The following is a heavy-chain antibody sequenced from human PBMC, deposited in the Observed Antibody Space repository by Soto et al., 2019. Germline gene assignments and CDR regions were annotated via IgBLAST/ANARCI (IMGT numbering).Heavy chain of an antibody. Sequence: SGPTLVNPTQTLTLTCTISGFSLSTSGVGVGWIRQPPGKALEWLALIYWDDVQRYSPSLKTRLTITKDTSRNQVVLTMTNMDLVDTATYYCAHSPCSGGTCYPFDYWGQGMLVTVSS. J-gene: IGHJ4*02. V-gene: IGHV2-5*02. CDR1: GFSLSTSGVG. D-gene: IGHD2-15*01. CDR3: AHSPCSGGTCYPFDY. CDR2: IYWDDVQ.